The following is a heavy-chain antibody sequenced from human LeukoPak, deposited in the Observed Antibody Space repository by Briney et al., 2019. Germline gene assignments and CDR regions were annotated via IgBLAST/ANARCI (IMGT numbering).Heavy chain of an antibody. CDR1: GYTFTSYD. CDR3: ARVRYYGSGSFNWFDP. CDR2: MNPNSGNT. Sequence: GASVKVSCKASGYTFTSYDINWVRQATGQGLEWMGWMNPNSGNTGYAQKFQGRVTMTRNTSISTAYMELSSLRSEDTAVYYCARVRYYGSGSFNWFDPWGQGTLVTVSS. J-gene: IGHJ5*02. V-gene: IGHV1-8*01. D-gene: IGHD3-10*01.